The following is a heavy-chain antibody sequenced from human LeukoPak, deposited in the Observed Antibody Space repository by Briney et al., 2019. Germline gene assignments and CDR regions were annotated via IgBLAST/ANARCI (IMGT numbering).Heavy chain of an antibody. J-gene: IGHJ4*02. CDR2: ISGSGGST. CDR3: AKLGGNGYSYGYFDY. Sequence: QAGRSLRLSCVASGFTFSSFGMHWVRQAPGKGLEWVSAISGSGGSTYYADSVKGRFTISRDNSKNTLYLQMNSLRAEDTAVYYCAKLGGNGYSYGYFDYWGQGTLVTVSS. V-gene: IGHV3-23*01. CDR1: GFTFSSFG. D-gene: IGHD5-18*01.